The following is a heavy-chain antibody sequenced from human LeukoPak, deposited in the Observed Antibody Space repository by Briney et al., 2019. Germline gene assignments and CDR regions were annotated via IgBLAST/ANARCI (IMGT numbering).Heavy chain of an antibody. CDR3: ARDPGCSGGSCYPNWFDP. V-gene: IGHV1-69*04. D-gene: IGHD2-15*01. CDR2: IIPILGIA. J-gene: IGHJ5*02. CDR1: GGTFSSYT. Sequence: SVKVSCKASGGTFSSYTISWVRQAPGQGLEWMGRIIPILGIANYAQKFQGRVTITADKSTSTAYMELSSLRSEDTAVYYCARDPGCSGGSCYPNWFDPSGQGTLVTVSS.